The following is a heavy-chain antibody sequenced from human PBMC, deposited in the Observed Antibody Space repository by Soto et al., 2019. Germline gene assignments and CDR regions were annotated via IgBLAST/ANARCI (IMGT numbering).Heavy chain of an antibody. CDR1: GGPISSGDYY. V-gene: IGHV4-30-4*01. D-gene: IGHD2-15*01. CDR2: IYYSGST. J-gene: IGHJ4*02. Sequence: PSETLSLTCTVSGGPISSGDYYWSWIRQPPGKGLEWIGYIYYSGSTYYNPSLKSRVTISVDTSKNQFSLKLSSVTAADTAVYYCARDGSSNGSFDYWGQGALVTVSS. CDR3: ARDGSSNGSFDY.